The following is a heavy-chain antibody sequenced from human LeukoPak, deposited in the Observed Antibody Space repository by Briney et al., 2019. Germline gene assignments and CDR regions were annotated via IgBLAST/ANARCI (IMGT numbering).Heavy chain of an antibody. CDR1: GFTFSSYA. V-gene: IGHV1-69*06. CDR3: ARNGQWRGYYYYYYMDV. CDR2: IIPIFGTA. J-gene: IGHJ6*03. Sequence: PGGSLRLSCAASGFTFSSYAISWVRQAPGQGLEWMGGIIPIFGTANYAQKFQGRVTITADKSTSTAYMELSSLRSEDTAVYYCARNGQWRGYYYYYYMDVWGKGTTVTVSS. D-gene: IGHD6-19*01.